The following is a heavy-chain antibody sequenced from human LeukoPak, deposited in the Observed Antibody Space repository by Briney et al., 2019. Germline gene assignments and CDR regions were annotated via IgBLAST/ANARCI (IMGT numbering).Heavy chain of an antibody. CDR3: ARDRYYYDSSSYYSAFDT. V-gene: IGHV4-59*12. J-gene: IGHJ3*02. CDR2: IYYSGST. CDR1: GGSISSYY. D-gene: IGHD3-22*01. Sequence: SETLSLTCAVSGGSISSYYWSWIRQPPGKGLEWIGYIYYSGSTNYNPSLKSRVTMSVDTSKNQFSLKLRSVTAADTAVYYCARDRYYYDSSSYYSAFDTWGQGTMVTVSS.